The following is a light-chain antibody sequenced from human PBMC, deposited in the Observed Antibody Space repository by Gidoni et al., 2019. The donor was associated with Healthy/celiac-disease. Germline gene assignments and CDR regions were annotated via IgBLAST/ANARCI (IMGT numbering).Light chain of an antibody. CDR3: CSYAGSYTLV. V-gene: IGLV2-11*01. CDR2: DVS. CDR1: SSDVGGYNY. Sequence: QSALTQPRSVFGSPGQSVTLSCTGTSSDVGGYNYVSWYPQHPGKAPKLMIYDVSKRPSGFPDRFCGSKSGNTASLTISGLQAEDEADYYCCSYAGSYTLVYGTGTKVTVL. J-gene: IGLJ1*01.